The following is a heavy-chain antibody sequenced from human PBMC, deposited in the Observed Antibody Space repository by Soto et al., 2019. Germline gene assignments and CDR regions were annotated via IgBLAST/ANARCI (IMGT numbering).Heavy chain of an antibody. CDR1: GFTFSSFA. V-gene: IGHV3-30-3*01. CDR3: ARAYDSSMNYFDY. CDR2: ISYDGSNK. D-gene: IGHD3-22*01. J-gene: IGHJ4*02. Sequence: QVQLVESGGGVVQPGRSLRLSCAASGFTFSSFAIHWVRQAPGKGLECVSRISYDGSNKYYADSVKGRFTISRDNSKNTLYLQMNSLRAEDTAVYYCARAYDSSMNYFDYWGQGTLVTVSS.